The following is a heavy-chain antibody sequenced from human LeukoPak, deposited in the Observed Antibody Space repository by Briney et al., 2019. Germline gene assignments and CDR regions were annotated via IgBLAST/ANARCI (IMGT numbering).Heavy chain of an antibody. V-gene: IGHV1-69*04. Sequence: SVKVSCKASGGTFSSYTISWVRQAPGQGLEWMGRIIPILGIANYAQKFQGRVTITADKSTSTAYMELSSLRSEDTAVYYCARDRGKKKYNWTDVEDFGGQGTLVTVSS. CDR2: IIPILGIA. J-gene: IGHJ4*02. CDR3: ARDRGKKKYNWTDVEDF. CDR1: GGTFSSYT. D-gene: IGHD1-20*01.